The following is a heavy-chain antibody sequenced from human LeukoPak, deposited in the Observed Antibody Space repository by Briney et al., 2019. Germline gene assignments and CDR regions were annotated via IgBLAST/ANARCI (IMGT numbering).Heavy chain of an antibody. J-gene: IGHJ4*02. V-gene: IGHV4-39*07. Sequence: SETLSLTCTVSGGSISSSSYYWGWIRQPPGKGMEWIGSIYYSGSTYYNPSPKSRVTISVDTSKNQFSLKLSSVTAADTAVYYCARDLAGEPSFDYWGQGTLVTVSS. CDR2: IYYSGST. CDR1: GGSISSSSYY. D-gene: IGHD3-10*01. CDR3: ARDLAGEPSFDY.